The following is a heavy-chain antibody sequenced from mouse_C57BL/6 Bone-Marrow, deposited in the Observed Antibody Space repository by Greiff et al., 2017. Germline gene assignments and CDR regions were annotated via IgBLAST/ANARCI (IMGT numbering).Heavy chain of an antibody. CDR1: GFPFITYA. CDR2: ISDGGSYT. Sequence: EVKVVESGGGLLKPGGSLNLSCAASGFPFITYAISWVRQTPEKRLGWVATISDGGSYTYYPDNVKGRFTISRDNAKNNLYLQRSHLKAEDTAMYYCARGVDYWGQGTSVTVSS. CDR3: ARGVDY. V-gene: IGHV5-4*03. J-gene: IGHJ4*01.